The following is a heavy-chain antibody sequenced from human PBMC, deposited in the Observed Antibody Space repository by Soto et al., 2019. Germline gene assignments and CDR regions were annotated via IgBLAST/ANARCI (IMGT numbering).Heavy chain of an antibody. CDR2: INPSGGST. J-gene: IGHJ4*02. CDR1: GYTFTSYI. Sequence: ASVKVSCKTSGYTFTSYIISWVRQAPGQGLEWMGIINPSGGSTSYAQKFQGRVTMTRDTSTSTVYMELSSLRSEDTAVYYCARDSQEGYFDYWGQGTLVTVSS. CDR3: ARDSQEGYFDY. V-gene: IGHV1-46*01.